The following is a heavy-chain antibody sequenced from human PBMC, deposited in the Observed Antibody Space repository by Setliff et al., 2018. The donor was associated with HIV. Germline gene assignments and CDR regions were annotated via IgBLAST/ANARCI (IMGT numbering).Heavy chain of an antibody. J-gene: IGHJ4*02. CDR1: GYTFTSYP. D-gene: IGHD2-15*01. CDR2: INTSGGSA. V-gene: IGHV1-46*01. Sequence: ASVKVSCKASGYTFTSYPMHWVRQAPGQGLEWMGVINTSGGSAGYAEKFRGRVTMTRDTSTSTVYMDLRNLRSEDTAVYYCARGEILQWSDYWGQGTLVTVSS. CDR3: ARGEILQWSDY.